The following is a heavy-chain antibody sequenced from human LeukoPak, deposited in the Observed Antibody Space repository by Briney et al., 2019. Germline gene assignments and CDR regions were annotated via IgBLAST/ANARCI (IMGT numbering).Heavy chain of an antibody. J-gene: IGHJ4*02. Sequence: GGSLRLSCAASGFPFSSYAMHWVRQAPGKGLEWVAVISYDGSNKYYTDSVKGRSTISRDNSKNTLYLQMNSLRSEDTAVYYCAREGGDYYDSSGYYRGLLDYWGQGTLVTVSS. CDR3: AREGGDYYDSSGYYRGLLDY. CDR1: GFPFSSYA. CDR2: ISYDGSNK. V-gene: IGHV3-30*04. D-gene: IGHD3-22*01.